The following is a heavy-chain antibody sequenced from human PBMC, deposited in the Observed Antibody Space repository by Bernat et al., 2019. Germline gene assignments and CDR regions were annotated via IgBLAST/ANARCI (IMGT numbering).Heavy chain of an antibody. V-gene: IGHV3-11*06. J-gene: IGHJ3*02. Sequence: QVQLVESGGGLVKPGGSLRLSCAASGFTFSDYYMSWIRQAPGKGLEWVSYISSSSTYTNYADSVKGRFTISRDNAKNSLYLQTNRLRAEDTAVYYCARDGRYCSSTSCYGDIWGQGTMVSVSS. CDR1: GFTFSDYY. D-gene: IGHD2-2*01. CDR3: ARDGRYCSSTSCYGDI. CDR2: ISSSSTYT.